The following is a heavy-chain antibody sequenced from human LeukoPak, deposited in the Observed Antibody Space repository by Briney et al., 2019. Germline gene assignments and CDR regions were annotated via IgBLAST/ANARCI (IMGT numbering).Heavy chain of an antibody. CDR3: ARDLGYGALDP. Sequence: GGSLRLSCAASGFTFTTYWMNWVRQAPGKGLEWVALINPDGSQTIYVDSVKGRFTISRDNAENPLYLQMNTLRAEDTAVYYCARDLGYGALDPWGQGTLVTVSS. CDR1: GFTFTTYW. V-gene: IGHV3-7*01. CDR2: INPDGSQT. J-gene: IGHJ5*02. D-gene: IGHD4-17*01.